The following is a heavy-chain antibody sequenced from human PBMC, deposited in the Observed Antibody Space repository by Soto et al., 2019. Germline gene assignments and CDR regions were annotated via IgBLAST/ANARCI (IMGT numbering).Heavy chain of an antibody. J-gene: IGHJ3*02. CDR3: AKGKQWPQEGTFDI. CDR1: GFSFSYYA. D-gene: IGHD6-19*01. CDR2: INSNGGST. Sequence: PGGSLRLSCAASGFSFSYYAMHWVRQAPGKGLEYVSAINSNGGSTYYANSVKGRFTISRDNSKSTLYLQLGSLRTEDMAVYYCAKGKQWPQEGTFDIWGQGTMVTVSS. V-gene: IGHV3-64*01.